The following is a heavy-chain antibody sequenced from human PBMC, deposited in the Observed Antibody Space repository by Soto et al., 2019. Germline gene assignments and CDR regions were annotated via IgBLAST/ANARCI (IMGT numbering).Heavy chain of an antibody. Sequence: QVQLVESGGGVVQPGRSLRLSCAASGFTFSSYAMHWVRQAPGKGLEWVAIISYDGSNKYYADSVKGRFTISRDNSKNTLYLQMNSLRADDTAVYYCARERVPNSYCYVMDVWGQGTTVTVSS. CDR2: ISYDGSNK. D-gene: IGHD2-2*01. V-gene: IGHV3-30-3*01. CDR1: GFTFSSYA. CDR3: ARERVPNSYCYVMDV. J-gene: IGHJ6*02.